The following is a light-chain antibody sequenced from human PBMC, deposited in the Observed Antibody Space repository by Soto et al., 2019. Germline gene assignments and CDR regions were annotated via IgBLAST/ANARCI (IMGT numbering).Light chain of an antibody. Sequence: DIQVTQSPSTLSSSVGARVPITCRASQSISSWLAWYQQKPGKAPKLLIYDASSLESGVPSRFSGSGSGTEFNMTISSLQSEDFAVYYCQQYNNWPRATFGGGTKVDIK. J-gene: IGKJ4*01. CDR3: QQYNNWPRAT. CDR1: QSISSW. V-gene: IGKV1-5*01. CDR2: DAS.